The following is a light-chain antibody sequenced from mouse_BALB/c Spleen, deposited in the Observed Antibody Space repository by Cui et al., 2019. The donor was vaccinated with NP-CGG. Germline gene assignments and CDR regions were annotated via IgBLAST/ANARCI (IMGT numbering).Light chain of an antibody. V-gene: IGLV1*01. CDR2: GTN. CDR3: ALWYSNHWV. J-gene: IGLJ1*01. CDR1: TGAVTTSNY. Sequence: HAVVTQESALTTSPGETVTLTCRSSTGAVTTSNYANWVQQKPDHLFTGLMGGTNNRAPGVSARFSGSLIGDKAALTITGAQTEDEAIYFCALWYSNHWVFGGGTKLTVL.